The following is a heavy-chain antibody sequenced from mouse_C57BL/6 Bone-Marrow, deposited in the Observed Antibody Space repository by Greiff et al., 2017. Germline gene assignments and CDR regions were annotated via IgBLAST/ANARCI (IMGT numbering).Heavy chain of an antibody. CDR1: GYTFTDYE. CDR2: IDPETGGT. Sequence: QVQLKESGAELVRPGASVTLSCKASGYTFTDYEMHWVKQTPVHGLEWIGAIDPETGGTAYNQKFKGKAILTADKSSSTAYMELRSLTSEDSAVYYCTRDYYGSSLDYAMDYWGQGTSVTVSS. D-gene: IGHD1-1*01. V-gene: IGHV1-15*01. CDR3: TRDYYGSSLDYAMDY. J-gene: IGHJ4*01.